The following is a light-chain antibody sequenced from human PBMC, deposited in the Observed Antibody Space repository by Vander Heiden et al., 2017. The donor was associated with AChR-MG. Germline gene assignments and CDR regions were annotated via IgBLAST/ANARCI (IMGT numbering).Light chain of an antibody. V-gene: IGKV3-20*01. CDR3: QQYGSSPQGT. CDR2: GAS. J-gene: IGKJ1*01. CDR1: QTVSSSY. Sequence: ELVLTQSPGTLSLSPGERATLSCRASQTVSSSYLAWYQQKPGQAPRLLIYGASSRATGIPDRFSGSGSGTDFTLTISRLEPEDFAVYYCQQYGSSPQGTFGQGTKVEIK.